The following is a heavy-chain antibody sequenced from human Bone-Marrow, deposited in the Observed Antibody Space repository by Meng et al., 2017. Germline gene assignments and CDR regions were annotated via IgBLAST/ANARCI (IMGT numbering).Heavy chain of an antibody. Sequence: QGALQRWGAGLVTPSGTLSLPCAVYGGSFSGYYWSWIRQPPGKGLEWIGEINHSGSTNYNPSLKSRVTISVDTSKNQFSLKLSSVTAADTAVYYCARVRRPRGMRGYGLDYWGQGTLVTVSS. D-gene: IGHD5-12*01. J-gene: IGHJ4*02. V-gene: IGHV4-34*01. CDR1: GGSFSGYY. CDR2: INHSGST. CDR3: ARVRRPRGMRGYGLDY.